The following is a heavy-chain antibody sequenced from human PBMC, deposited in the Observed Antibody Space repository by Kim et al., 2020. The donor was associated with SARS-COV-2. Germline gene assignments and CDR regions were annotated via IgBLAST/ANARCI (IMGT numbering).Heavy chain of an antibody. CDR1: GFTFSSYA. D-gene: IGHD2-2*01. J-gene: IGHJ4*01. Sequence: GGSLRLSCAASGFTFSSYAMHWVRQAPGKGLEWVAVISYDGSNKYYADSVKGRFTISRDNSKNTLYLQMNSLRAEDTAVYYCARPSGYCSSTSCYPTDYWGHGTLVTVSS. V-gene: IGHV3-30-3*01. CDR2: ISYDGSNK. CDR3: ARPSGYCSSTSCYPTDY.